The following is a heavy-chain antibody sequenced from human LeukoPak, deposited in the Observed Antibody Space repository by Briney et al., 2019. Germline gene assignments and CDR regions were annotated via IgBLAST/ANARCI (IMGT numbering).Heavy chain of an antibody. Sequence: ETLSLTCTVSGGSVSSDNYYWSWIRQPPGRGLEWIGYIYYSGSTNYNPSLKSRVTISVDTSKNQFSLKLSSVTAADTAVYYCAKGGHSSGWYHDYWGQGTLVTVSS. CDR1: GGSVSSDNYY. CDR3: AKGGHSSGWYHDY. J-gene: IGHJ4*02. V-gene: IGHV4-61*01. D-gene: IGHD6-19*01. CDR2: IYYSGST.